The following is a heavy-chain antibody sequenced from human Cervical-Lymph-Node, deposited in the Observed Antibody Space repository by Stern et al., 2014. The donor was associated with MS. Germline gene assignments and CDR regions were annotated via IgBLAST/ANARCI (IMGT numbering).Heavy chain of an antibody. J-gene: IGHJ4*02. D-gene: IGHD3-22*01. V-gene: IGHV2-5*02. Sequence: QITLKESGPTLVRPTETLTLTCTFSGFSLSMTGLGVGWVRQPPGKALEWIALIYWDDDERYSPSLKSRLTITKDTSINQVVLTMTNMDPVDTATYYCVHRHAHRSAYYPFDYWGQGTLVTVSS. CDR2: IYWDDDE. CDR3: VHRHAHRSAYYPFDY. CDR1: GFSLSMTGLG.